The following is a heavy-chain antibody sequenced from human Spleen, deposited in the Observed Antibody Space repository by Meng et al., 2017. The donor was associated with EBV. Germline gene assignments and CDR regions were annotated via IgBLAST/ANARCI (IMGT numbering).Heavy chain of an antibody. J-gene: IGHJ4*02. CDR1: GFSITNTGVC. CDR3: AHIATRSAPHFDY. CDR2: IYWDGNK. V-gene: IGHV2-5*02. Sequence: QIPVEEFCPTLVKPTQPLTLTRSFCGFSITNTGVCVGWLRQPPGKALEWFGIIYWDGNKRYSPSLQSRLTITSATSRNQVVLTVTNMEPVDTATYYCAHIATRSAPHFDYWGQGTLVTVSS.